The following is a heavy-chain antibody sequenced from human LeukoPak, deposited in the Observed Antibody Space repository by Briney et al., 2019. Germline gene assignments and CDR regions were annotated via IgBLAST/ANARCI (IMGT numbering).Heavy chain of an antibody. J-gene: IGHJ1*01. CDR2: INPNSGGT. D-gene: IGHD4-11*01. Sequence: ASVKVSCKASGYTFTGYYMHWVRQAPGQGLEWMGWINPNSGGTNYAQKFQGRVTMTRDTSISTAYMELSRLRSDDTAVYYCVRGVISSQTTFQHWGQGTLVTVSS. CDR1: GYTFTGYY. CDR3: VRGVISSQTTFQH. V-gene: IGHV1-2*02.